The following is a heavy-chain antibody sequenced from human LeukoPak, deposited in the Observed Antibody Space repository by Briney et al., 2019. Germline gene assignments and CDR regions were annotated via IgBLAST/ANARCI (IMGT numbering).Heavy chain of an antibody. CDR2: ISWNSGSI. Sequence: GGSLSLSCAASGFTFDDYAMHWVRQAPGKGLEWVSGISWNSGSIGYADSVKGRFTISRDNAKNSLYLQMNSLRAEDTALYYCAKDREYSSSSSLDYWGQGTLVTVSS. CDR1: GFTFDDYA. CDR3: AKDREYSSSSSLDY. D-gene: IGHD6-6*01. V-gene: IGHV3-9*01. J-gene: IGHJ4*02.